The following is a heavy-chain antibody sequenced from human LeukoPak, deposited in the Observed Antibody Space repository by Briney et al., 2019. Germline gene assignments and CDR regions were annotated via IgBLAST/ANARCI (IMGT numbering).Heavy chain of an antibody. Sequence: SQTLSLTCTVSGGSISSGDYYWSWIRQSPGKGLEWIGYINLSGSTYYNPSLKSRVTISLERSKNQFSLRLRSVTAADTAVYYCARGGLGSFDYWGQGTLVTVSS. J-gene: IGHJ4*02. D-gene: IGHD3/OR15-3a*01. CDR3: ARGGLGSFDY. V-gene: IGHV4-30-2*06. CDR2: INLSGST. CDR1: GGSISSGDYY.